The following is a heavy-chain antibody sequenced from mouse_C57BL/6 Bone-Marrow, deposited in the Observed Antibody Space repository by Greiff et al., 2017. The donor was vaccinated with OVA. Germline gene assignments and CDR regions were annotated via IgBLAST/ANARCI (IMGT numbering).Heavy chain of an antibody. J-gene: IGHJ2*01. V-gene: IGHV1-81*01. Sequence: VKLMESGAELARPGASVKLSCKASGYTFTSYGISWVKQRTGQGLEWIGEIYPRSGNTYYNEKFKGKATLTADKSSSTAYMELRSLTSEDSAVYFCARFPIYYYGSTGDYWGQGTTLTVSS. CDR1: GYTFTSYG. CDR3: ARFPIYYYGSTGDY. D-gene: IGHD1-1*01. CDR2: IYPRSGNT.